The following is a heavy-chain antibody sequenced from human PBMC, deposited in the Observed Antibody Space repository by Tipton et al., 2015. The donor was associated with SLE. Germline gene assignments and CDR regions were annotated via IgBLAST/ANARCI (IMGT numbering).Heavy chain of an antibody. CDR3: ARTVAYYGMDV. V-gene: IGHV4-59*11. D-gene: IGHD6-19*01. Sequence: TLSLTCTVSGGSISSHYWSWIRQPPGKGPEWIGYIYHSGSTYYNPSLKSRVTISVDRSKNQFSLKLSSVTAADTAVYYCARTVAYYGMDVWGQGTTVTVSS. J-gene: IGHJ6*02. CDR2: IYHSGST. CDR1: GGSISSHY.